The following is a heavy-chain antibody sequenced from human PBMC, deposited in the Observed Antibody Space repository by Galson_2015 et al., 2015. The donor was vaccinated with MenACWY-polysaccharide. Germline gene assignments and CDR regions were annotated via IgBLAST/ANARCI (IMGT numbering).Heavy chain of an antibody. CDR1: GYTFANYD. CDR3: VRVGGNPGVLYHYYYYMDV. CDR2: MNPNSGNT. J-gene: IGHJ6*03. V-gene: IGHV1-8*01. D-gene: IGHD4-23*01. Sequence: SVKVSCKASGYTFANYDINWVRQATGQGLEWMGWMNPNSGNTGYAQKFQGRVTMTRNTSISTAYMELSSLRSEDTAVYYCVRVGGNPGVLYHYYYYMDVWGKGTTVTVSS.